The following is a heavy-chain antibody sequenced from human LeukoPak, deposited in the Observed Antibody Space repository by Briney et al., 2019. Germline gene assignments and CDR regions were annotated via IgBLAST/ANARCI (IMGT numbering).Heavy chain of an antibody. V-gene: IGHV1-18*01. J-gene: IGHJ4*02. CDR2: ISAYNGNT. CDR1: GYTFTSYG. D-gene: IGHD2-15*01. Sequence: ASVNVSCKASGYTFTSYGISWVRQGPGQGLEWLGWISAYNGNTNYAQKLQDRVTMTTDTSTSTGYMELRSLTSDDTAMYYCARVWAYCSGGACYDYWGQGTLVTVSS. CDR3: ARVWAYCSGGACYDY.